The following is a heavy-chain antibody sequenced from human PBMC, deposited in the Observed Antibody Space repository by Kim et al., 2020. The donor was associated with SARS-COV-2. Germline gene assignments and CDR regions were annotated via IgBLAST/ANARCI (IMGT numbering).Heavy chain of an antibody. D-gene: IGHD3-10*01. J-gene: IGHJ4*02. CDR1: GFTFSSYL. V-gene: IGHV3-7*01. CDR2: IKQDGRAK. CDR3: ARDYNPGDTIFDY. Sequence: GGSLRLSCAASGFTFSSYLMSWVRQAPGKGLEWVANIKQDGRAKYYVDSVKGRFTISRDNAKNSLYLQMNSLRAEDTAVYYCARDYNPGDTIFDYWGQGTLVTVSS.